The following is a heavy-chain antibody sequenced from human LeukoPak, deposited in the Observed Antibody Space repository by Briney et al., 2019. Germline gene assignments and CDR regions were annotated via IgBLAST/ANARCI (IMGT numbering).Heavy chain of an antibody. CDR2: ISGSGGST. D-gene: IGHD2-2*01. J-gene: IGHJ4*02. CDR1: GFTFSSYA. Sequence: GGSLRLSCAASGFTFSSYAMSWVRQAPGKGLEWVSAISGSGGSTYYADSVKGRFTISRDNSKNTLYLQMNSLRAEDTAVYYCAKALRPPTRYCSSTSCYAGLDYWGQGTLVTVSS. V-gene: IGHV3-23*01. CDR3: AKALRPPTRYCSSTSCYAGLDY.